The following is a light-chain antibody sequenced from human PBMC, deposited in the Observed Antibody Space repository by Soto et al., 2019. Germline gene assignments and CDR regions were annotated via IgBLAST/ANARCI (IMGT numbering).Light chain of an antibody. CDR2: DAS. CDR1: QSVSSY. V-gene: IGKV3-11*01. J-gene: IGKJ1*01. CDR3: QQRSNWPTWT. Sequence: EIVLTQSPATLSLSPGERATLSCRASQSVSSYLAWYQQKPGQAPRLLIYDASNRATGIPARFSGSGSGTDFTLTISSLEPEDFAVYYCQQRSNWPTWTFGQ.